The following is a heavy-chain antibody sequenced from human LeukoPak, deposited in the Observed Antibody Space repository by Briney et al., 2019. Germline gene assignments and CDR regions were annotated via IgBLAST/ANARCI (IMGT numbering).Heavy chain of an antibody. CDR1: GFTFSSYG. CDR2: IRYDGSNK. V-gene: IGHV3-30*02. J-gene: IGHJ6*03. D-gene: IGHD3-16*01. Sequence: GGSLRLSRAASGFTFSSYGMHWVRQAPGKGLEWVAFIRYDGSNKYYADSVKGRFTISRDNSKNTLYLQMNSLRAEDTAVYYCAKGGGYYYYYMDVWGKGTTVTVSS. CDR3: AKGGGYYYYYMDV.